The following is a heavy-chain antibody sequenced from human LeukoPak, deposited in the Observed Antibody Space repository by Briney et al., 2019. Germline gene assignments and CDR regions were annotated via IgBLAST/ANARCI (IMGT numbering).Heavy chain of an antibody. J-gene: IGHJ4*02. CDR1: GYTFTDYG. V-gene: IGHV1-18*01. Sequence: ASVKVSCVTSGYTFTDYGISWVRQAPGQGLEWLGWISVYNVNTKYAKKFQDRVTMTRDTSTTTVYMELTGLTSDDTATYYCARDEIFGVGTHFDYWGQGTPVIVSS. CDR3: ARDEIFGVGTHFDY. CDR2: ISVYNVNT. D-gene: IGHD3-3*01.